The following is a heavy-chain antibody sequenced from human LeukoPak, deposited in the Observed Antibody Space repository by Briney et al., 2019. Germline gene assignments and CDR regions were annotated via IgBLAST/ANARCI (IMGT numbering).Heavy chain of an antibody. CDR3: ARGSSWSYYYYYGMDV. Sequence: PSETLSPTCAVSGGSISSGGYYWSWIRQHPGKGPEWIGYIYYSGSTYYSPSLKSRVTISVDTSKNQFSLKLSSVTAADTAVYYCARGSSWSYYYYYGMDVWGQGTTVTVSS. CDR2: IYYSGST. J-gene: IGHJ6*02. CDR1: GGSISSGGYY. V-gene: IGHV4-31*11. D-gene: IGHD6-13*01.